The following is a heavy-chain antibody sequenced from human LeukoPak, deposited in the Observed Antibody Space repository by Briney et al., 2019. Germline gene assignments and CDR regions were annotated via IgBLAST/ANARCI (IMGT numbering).Heavy chain of an antibody. V-gene: IGHV4-59*01. CDR1: GGSIRNYY. D-gene: IGHD6-13*01. CDR3: ARARYSSSWACDY. Sequence: SETLSLTCTVSGGSIRNYYWSWIRQPPGKGLEWIAYIHYSGSTKYNPSLKSRVTISVDTSKNQFSLKLSSVTAADTAVYYCARARYSSSWACDYWGQGTLVTVSS. CDR2: IHYSGST. J-gene: IGHJ4*02.